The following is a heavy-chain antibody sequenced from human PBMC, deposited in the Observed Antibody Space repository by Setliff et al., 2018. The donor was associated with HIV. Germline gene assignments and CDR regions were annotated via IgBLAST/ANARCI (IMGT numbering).Heavy chain of an antibody. D-gene: IGHD3-3*01. J-gene: IGHJ3*02. CDR1: GASISSSSYY. V-gene: IGHV4-39*01. CDR2: FHYSGST. Sequence: PSETLSLTCTVSGASISSSSYYWGWIRQPPGKGLEWTGSFHYSGSTPYNPCLRSRVTITVDTSKNQFTMKLTSVTAADTAVYYCARPLTPSYNFWGDAFSIWGQGTMVTVSS. CDR3: ARPLTPSYNFWGDAFSI.